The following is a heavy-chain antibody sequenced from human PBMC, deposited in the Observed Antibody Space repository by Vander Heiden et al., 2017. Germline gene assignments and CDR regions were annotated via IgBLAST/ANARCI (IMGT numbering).Heavy chain of an antibody. J-gene: IGHJ4*02. Sequence: LQQQEWGPGLVKPSETLSRSCNVSGVDSVRRTSHYWAWTRQPPGKGLARIGCLYYSGTTYYNPSLRSRLSISLDPSKSQLSLKLASVTATDAAVYFCVRPSEDAYNFDFWRQGTLVTVSS. CDR1: GVDSVRRTSHY. CDR3: VRPSEDAYNFDF. D-gene: IGHD1-1*01. CDR2: LYYSGTT. V-gene: IGHV4-39*01.